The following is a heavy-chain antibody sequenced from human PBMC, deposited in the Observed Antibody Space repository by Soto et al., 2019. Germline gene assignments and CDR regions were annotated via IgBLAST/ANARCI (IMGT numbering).Heavy chain of an antibody. D-gene: IGHD2-2*02. CDR3: AKRPASINTVDY. V-gene: IGHV3-23*01. J-gene: IGHJ4*02. Sequence: EVQLLDSGGGLVQPGGSLRLSCAASGFTFSNYVMSWVRQAPGTGLEWVSAISGSGGSIYYADSVRGRFTISRDNSKNTVYLQTHSLRAEDTSVYYCAKRPASINTVDYWGQGTLITVSS. CDR2: ISGSGGSI. CDR1: GFTFSNYV.